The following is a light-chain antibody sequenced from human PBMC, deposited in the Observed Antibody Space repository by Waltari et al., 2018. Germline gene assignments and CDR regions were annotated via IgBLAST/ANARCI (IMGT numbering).Light chain of an antibody. Sequence: EIVLTQSPGSLSSSPGERVTLSGRASQSVSRALAWYQHKPGQDPRLLIFGASNRATGIPDRFSGSGSETDFSLTISRLEPEDFAVYYCQHYVRLPATFGRGTKVEIK. J-gene: IGKJ1*01. CDR3: QHYVRLPAT. V-gene: IGKV3-20*01. CDR1: QSVSRA. CDR2: GAS.